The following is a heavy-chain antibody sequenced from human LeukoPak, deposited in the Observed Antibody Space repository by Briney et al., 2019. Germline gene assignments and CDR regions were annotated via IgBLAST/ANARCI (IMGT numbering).Heavy chain of an antibody. Sequence: GGSLRLSCAASGFTFSSNWMHWARQVPGKGLVWVSQINSDGSSTNYADSVKGRFTVSRDNAKNTLYLQMNSLRAEDTAVYYCARTEYCSPTSCKYASFWGQGTMVTVSS. J-gene: IGHJ3*01. CDR1: GFTFSSNW. V-gene: IGHV3-74*01. CDR2: INSDGSST. CDR3: ARTEYCSPTSCKYASF. D-gene: IGHD2-2*01.